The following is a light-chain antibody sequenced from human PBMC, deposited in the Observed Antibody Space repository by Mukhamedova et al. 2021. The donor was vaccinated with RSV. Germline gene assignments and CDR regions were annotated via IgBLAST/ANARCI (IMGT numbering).Light chain of an antibody. V-gene: IGLV2-23*01. Sequence: GKVPTLLIPEDNNRPSGVSDRFPASKSGNTAALTISGLHADDDADYDCWSYAGSSTVIFGGGTKVTVL. J-gene: IGLJ2*01. CDR2: EDN. CDR3: WSYAGSSTVI.